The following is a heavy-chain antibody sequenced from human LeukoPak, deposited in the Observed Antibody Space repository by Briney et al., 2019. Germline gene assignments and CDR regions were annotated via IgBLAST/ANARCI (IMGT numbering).Heavy chain of an antibody. D-gene: IGHD4-17*01. V-gene: IGHV3-23*01. J-gene: IGHJ4*02. CDR1: GFTFGSYA. Sequence: GGSLRLSCAASGFTFGSYAMTRVRQAPGKGLEWVSVISGIGVATYYADSVKGRFTISRDNSKNTLYLQMNSLRAEDTAVYYCAKRAVTTFSSGFHYWGQGTLVTVSS. CDR2: ISGIGVAT. CDR3: AKRAVTTFSSGFHY.